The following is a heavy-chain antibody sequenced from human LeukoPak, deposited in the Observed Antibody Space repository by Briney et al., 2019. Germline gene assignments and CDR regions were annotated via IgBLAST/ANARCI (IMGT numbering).Heavy chain of an antibody. Sequence: GGSLRLSCAASGFTFSSYAMSWVRQAPGKGLEWVSFINVNGGAMYYADFVKGRFTISRDNAKSSLYLEMNSLRVEDTAVYYCARGPRILAAGSYYFDYWGQGSLVTVSS. CDR3: ARGPRILAAGSYYFDY. J-gene: IGHJ4*02. V-gene: IGHV3-48*04. CDR1: GFTFSSYA. CDR2: INVNGGAM. D-gene: IGHD6-13*01.